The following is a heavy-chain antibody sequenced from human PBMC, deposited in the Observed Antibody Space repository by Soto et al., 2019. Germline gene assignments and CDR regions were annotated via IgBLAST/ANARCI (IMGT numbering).Heavy chain of an antibody. Sequence: SQTLSLTCAISGDSVSSNSAAWNWIRQSPSRGLEWLGRTYYRSRWYNDYAVSVKSRITINPDTSKNQFSLQLNSVTPEDTAVYYCARGRYSSSWYRNYYYGMDVWGQGTTVTVSS. J-gene: IGHJ6*02. CDR2: TYYRSRWYN. CDR3: ARGRYSSSWYRNYYYGMDV. V-gene: IGHV6-1*01. CDR1: GDSVSSNSAA. D-gene: IGHD6-13*01.